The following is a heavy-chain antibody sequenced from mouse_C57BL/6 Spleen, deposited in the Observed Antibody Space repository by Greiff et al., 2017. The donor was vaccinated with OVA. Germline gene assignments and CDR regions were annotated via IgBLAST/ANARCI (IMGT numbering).Heavy chain of an antibody. CDR1: GFTFSDYG. CDR3: AELTGTLAY. V-gene: IGHV5-17*01. Sequence: EVKLVESGGGLVKPGGSLKLSCAASGFTFSDYGMHWVRQAPEKGLEWVAYISSGSSTIYYADTVKGRFTISRDNAKNTLFLQMTSLRSEDTAMYYCAELTGTLAYWGQGTLVTVSA. D-gene: IGHD4-1*01. J-gene: IGHJ3*01. CDR2: ISSGSSTI.